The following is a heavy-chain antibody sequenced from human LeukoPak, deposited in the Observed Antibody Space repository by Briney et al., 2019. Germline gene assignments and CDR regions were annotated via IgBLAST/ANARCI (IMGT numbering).Heavy chain of an antibody. CDR2: IIPILGIA. J-gene: IGHJ4*02. D-gene: IGHD3-3*01. CDR3: AREVTIFGVVISFPDY. CDR1: GGTFSSYA. V-gene: IGHV1-69*04. Sequence: ASVKVSCKASGGTFSSYAISWVRQAPGQGLEWMGRIIPILGIANYAQKFQGRVTITADKSTSTAYMELSSLRSDDTAVYYCAREVTIFGVVISFPDYWGQGTLVTVSS.